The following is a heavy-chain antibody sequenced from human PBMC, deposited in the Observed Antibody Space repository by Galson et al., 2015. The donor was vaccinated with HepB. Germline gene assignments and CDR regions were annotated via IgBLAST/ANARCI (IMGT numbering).Heavy chain of an antibody. CDR1: GYTLTELS. V-gene: IGHV1-24*01. CDR2: FDPEDGET. J-gene: IGHJ4*02. D-gene: IGHD3-22*01. Sequence: SVKVSCKVSGYTLTELSMHWVRQAPGEGLEWMGGFDPEDGETIYAQKFQGRVTMTEDTSTDTAYMELSSLRSEDTAVYYCATASQRYYDSSGYRRGFDYWGQGTLVTVSS. CDR3: ATASQRYYDSSGYRRGFDY.